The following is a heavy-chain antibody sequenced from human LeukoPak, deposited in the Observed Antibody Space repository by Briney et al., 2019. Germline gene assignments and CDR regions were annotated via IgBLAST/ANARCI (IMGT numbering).Heavy chain of an antibody. Sequence: ASVKVSCKASGYTFTGYYMHWVRQAPGQGLEWMGWINPNSGGTNYAQRFQGRVTMTRDTSISTAYMELSRLRSDDTAVYYCAIVVYGDYYFDYWGQGTLVTVSS. D-gene: IGHD4-17*01. V-gene: IGHV1-2*02. J-gene: IGHJ4*02. CDR1: GYTFTGYY. CDR3: AIVVYGDYYFDY. CDR2: INPNSGGT.